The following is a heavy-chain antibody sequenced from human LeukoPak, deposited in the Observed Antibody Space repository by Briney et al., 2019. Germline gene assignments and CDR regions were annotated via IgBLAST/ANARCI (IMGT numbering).Heavy chain of an antibody. CDR3: ARDKHEGPDIYSSSWSGFDY. CDR1: RGSLSIAS. V-gene: IGHV4-59*01. J-gene: IGHJ4*02. Sequence: SETLSLTRTDPRGSLSIASWSWIRHHPQKRLGWIGHIYYSGSTTHNPPLQRRVTISVDTSKNQFSLKLSSVTAADTAVYYCARDKHEGPDIYSSSWSGFDYWGQGTLVTVSS. D-gene: IGHD6-13*01. CDR2: IYYSGST.